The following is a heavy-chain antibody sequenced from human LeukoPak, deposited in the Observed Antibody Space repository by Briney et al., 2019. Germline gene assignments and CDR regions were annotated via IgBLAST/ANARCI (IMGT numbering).Heavy chain of an antibody. CDR1: GDSISNYY. CDR2: IYYSGST. J-gene: IGHJ4*02. V-gene: IGHV4-59*08. Sequence: SETLSLTCTVSGDSISNYYWSWIRQPPGKGLEWIGYIYYSGSTAYNPSLKSRVTISVDMSKNQFSLKLSSLTAADTAVYYCARSGARPFDYWGQGALVTVSS. CDR3: ARSGARPFDY. D-gene: IGHD3-10*01.